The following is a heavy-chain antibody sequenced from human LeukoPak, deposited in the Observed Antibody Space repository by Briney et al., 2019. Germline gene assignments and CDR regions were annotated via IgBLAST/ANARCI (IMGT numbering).Heavy chain of an antibody. V-gene: IGHV1-69*05. CDR3: ARDYTMVRGVIPTYGMDV. Sequence: ASVKVSCKASGGTFSSYAFSWVRQAPGQGLEWMGGIIPIFGTARSAQKFQGRVTITTDESTSTVYMEMSSLRSEDTAVYYCARDYTMVRGVIPTYGMDVWGQGTTVTVSS. D-gene: IGHD3-10*01. CDR2: IIPIFGTA. CDR1: GGTFSSYA. J-gene: IGHJ6*02.